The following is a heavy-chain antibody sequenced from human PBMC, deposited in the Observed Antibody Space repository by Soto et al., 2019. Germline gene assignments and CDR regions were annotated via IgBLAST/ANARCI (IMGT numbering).Heavy chain of an antibody. Sequence: EVPLVESGGGLVQPGGSLRLSCAASGFTFSDYWIHWVRQAPGKGLVWVSRIKFDGSSANYADSVKGRFTISRDNARDTVYLQMNSLRAEDTAVYYCARGVRGHYGFDVWGQGTMVTVSS. J-gene: IGHJ3*01. CDR3: ARGVRGHYGFDV. D-gene: IGHD3-10*01. CDR2: IKFDGSSA. V-gene: IGHV3-74*01. CDR1: GFTFSDYW.